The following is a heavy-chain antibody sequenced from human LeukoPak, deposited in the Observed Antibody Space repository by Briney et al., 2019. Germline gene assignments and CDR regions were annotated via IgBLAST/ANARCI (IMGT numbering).Heavy chain of an antibody. CDR3: AKDSRWSLHLTTYMDV. D-gene: IGHD4-11*01. Sequence: GRSLRLSCAASGFTFSSYGMHWVRQAPGKGLEWVAVISYDGSNKYYADSVKGRFTISRDNSKNTLYLQMNSLRAEDTAVYYCAKDSRWSLHLTTYMDVWGKGTTVTVSS. CDR2: ISYDGSNK. V-gene: IGHV3-30*18. J-gene: IGHJ6*03. CDR1: GFTFSSYG.